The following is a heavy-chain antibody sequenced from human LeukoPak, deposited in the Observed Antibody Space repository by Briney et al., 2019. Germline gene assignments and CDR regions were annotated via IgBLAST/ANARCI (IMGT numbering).Heavy chain of an antibody. CDR1: GGTISSYQ. V-gene: IGHV4-59*08. J-gene: IGHJ4*02. CDR3: AGHHPRNTVDF. D-gene: IGHD2-8*02. Sequence: SETLSLTCTVSGGTISSYQWSWIRQPPGKGLEWIGYISYSGFTNYNPSLKSRVTISLDTSKNQFSLKLTSVTAADTAVYYCAGHHPRNTVDFWGQGTLVTVSS. CDR2: ISYSGFT.